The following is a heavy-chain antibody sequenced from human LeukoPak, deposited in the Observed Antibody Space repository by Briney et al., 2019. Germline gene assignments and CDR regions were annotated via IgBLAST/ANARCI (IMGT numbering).Heavy chain of an antibody. J-gene: IGHJ6*03. CDR3: ARELTTVTTGVYYYYYYMDV. CDR2: TYYRSKWYN. V-gene: IGHV6-1*01. CDR1: GDSVSSNSAA. Sequence: SQTLSLTCAISGDSVSSNSAAWNWIRQSPSRGLEWLGRTYYRSKWYNDYAVSVKSRITINPDTSKNQFSLQLNSVTPKDTAVYYCARELTTVTTGVYYYYYYMDVWGKGTTVTVSS. D-gene: IGHD4-17*01.